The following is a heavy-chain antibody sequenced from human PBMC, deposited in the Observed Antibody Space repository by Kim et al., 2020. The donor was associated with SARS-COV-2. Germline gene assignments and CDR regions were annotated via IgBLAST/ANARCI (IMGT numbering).Heavy chain of an antibody. CDR2: IRDKANSYTT. CDR1: GFILSDHQ. J-gene: IGHJ4*02. Sequence: GGSLRLSCAASGFILSDHQMDWVRQAPGKGLEWVGRIRDKANSYTTEYASSVKGRFTISRDDSKNSLYLQLNSLKTEDTAVYYCAAVRGRVVIWGQGTLV. D-gene: IGHD3-10*01. V-gene: IGHV3-72*01. CDR3: AAVRGRVVI.